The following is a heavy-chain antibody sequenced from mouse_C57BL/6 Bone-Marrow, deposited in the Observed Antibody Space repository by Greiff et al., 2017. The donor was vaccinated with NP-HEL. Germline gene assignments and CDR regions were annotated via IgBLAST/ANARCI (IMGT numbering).Heavy chain of an antibody. Sequence: VKLVESGAELAKPGASVTLSCKASGYTFTSYWMHWVNPRPGPGLVWIGYINPSSGYSKYNQQFKDKATLTADKSASTAYKQRGSVTYEDSGGYYCARYGDWGQGTTLTVSS. J-gene: IGHJ2*01. CDR1: GYTFTSYW. D-gene: IGHD1-1*01. CDR2: INPSSGYS. CDR3: ARYGD. V-gene: IGHV1-7*01.